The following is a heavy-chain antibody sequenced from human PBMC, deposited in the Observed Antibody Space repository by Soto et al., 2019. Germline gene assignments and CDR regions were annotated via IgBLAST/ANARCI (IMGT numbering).Heavy chain of an antibody. D-gene: IGHD3-9*01. CDR1: GGSISSGCYY. CDR3: ARAKGGRVLRYFDWPTGDAFDI. CDR2: IYYSGST. Sequence: SETLSLTCTVSGGSISSGCYYWSWIRQHPGKGLEWIGYIYYSGSTYYNPSLKSRVTISVDTSKNQFSLKLSSVTAADTAVYYCARAKGGRVLRYFDWPTGDAFDIWGQGTMVTVSS. V-gene: IGHV4-31*03. J-gene: IGHJ3*02.